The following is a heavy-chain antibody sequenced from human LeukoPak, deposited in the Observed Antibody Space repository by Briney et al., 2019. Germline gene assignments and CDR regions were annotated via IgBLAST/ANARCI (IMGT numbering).Heavy chain of an antibody. D-gene: IGHD4-17*01. V-gene: IGHV1-69*04. CDR3: ARGKLVGTTPLVGWFDP. J-gene: IGHJ5*02. CDR2: IIPILGIA. CDR1: GGTFSSYA. Sequence: SVKVSCKASGGTFSSYAISWVRQAPGQGLEWMGRIIPILGIANYAQKFQGRVTITADKSTSTAYMELSSLRSEDTAAYYCARGKLVGTTPLVGWFDPWGQGTLVTVSS.